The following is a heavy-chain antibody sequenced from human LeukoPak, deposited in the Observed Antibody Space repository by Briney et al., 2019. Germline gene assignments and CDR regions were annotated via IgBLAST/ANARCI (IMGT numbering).Heavy chain of an antibody. Sequence: ASVKVSCKASGYTFTSYYMHWVRQAPGQGLEWMGIINPSGGSTSYAQKFQGRVTMTTDTSTSTAYMELRSLRSDDTAVYYCAREYDILTGSSYGMDVWGQGTTVTVSS. CDR3: AREYDILTGSSYGMDV. CDR2: INPSGGST. J-gene: IGHJ6*02. D-gene: IGHD3-9*01. V-gene: IGHV1-46*01. CDR1: GYTFTSYY.